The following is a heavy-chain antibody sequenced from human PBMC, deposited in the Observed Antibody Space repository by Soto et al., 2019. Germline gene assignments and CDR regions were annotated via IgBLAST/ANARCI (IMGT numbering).Heavy chain of an antibody. V-gene: IGHV4-34*01. CDR1: VGSFSGYY. CDR2: INHRGST. Sequence: ETLSLTCAVYVGSFSGYYWSWIRQPPGKGLEWIGEINHRGSTKYNPALKSRVTMSVDTSKNQFSLKLSSVTAADTAVYYCARVDDIWGQGTMVTVSS. J-gene: IGHJ3*02. CDR3: ARVDDI.